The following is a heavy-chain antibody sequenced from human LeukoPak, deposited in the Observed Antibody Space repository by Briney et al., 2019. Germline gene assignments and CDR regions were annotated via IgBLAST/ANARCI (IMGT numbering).Heavy chain of an antibody. CDR2: INLDGSEK. V-gene: IGHV3-7*01. J-gene: IGHJ1*01. CDR1: GFTFRTYW. D-gene: IGHD3-22*01. CDR3: ATYSSLNRREFQY. Sequence: GGSLRLSCAASGFTFRTYWMTWVRQAPGKGLEWVANINLDGSEKYYVDSVKGRFSISRDNAKNSLYLQMNSLRAEDTAVYYCATYSSLNRREFQYWGQGTLLTVSS.